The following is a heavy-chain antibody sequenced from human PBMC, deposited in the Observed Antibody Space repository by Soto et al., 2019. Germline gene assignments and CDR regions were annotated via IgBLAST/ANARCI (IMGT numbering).Heavy chain of an antibody. CDR2: ISAHNGNT. V-gene: IGHV1-18*01. J-gene: IGHJ4*02. D-gene: IGHD1-1*01. CDR1: GYTFTSYG. Sequence: QVQLVQSGAEVKKPGASVKVSCKASGYTFTSYGISWVRQAPGQGLEWMGWISAHNGNTKYAQKAQGRVTMTTETSTSTAYMGLRSLRSDDTAVYYCARDLAVGMIDYWGQGTLVTVSS. CDR3: ARDLAVGMIDY.